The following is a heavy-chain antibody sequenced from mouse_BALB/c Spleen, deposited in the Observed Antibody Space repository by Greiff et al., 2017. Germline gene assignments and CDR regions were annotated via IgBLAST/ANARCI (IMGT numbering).Heavy chain of an antibody. Sequence: EVKLLESGAELVRPGASVKISCKAFGYTFTNHHINWVKQRPGQGLDWIGYINPYNDYTSYNQKFKGKATLTVDKSSSTAYMELSSLTSEDSAVYYCARGDYDYDEGYAMDYWGQGTSVTVSS. CDR1: GYTFTNHH. D-gene: IGHD2-4*01. CDR2: INPYNDYT. J-gene: IGHJ4*01. V-gene: IGHV1S45*01. CDR3: ARGDYDYDEGYAMDY.